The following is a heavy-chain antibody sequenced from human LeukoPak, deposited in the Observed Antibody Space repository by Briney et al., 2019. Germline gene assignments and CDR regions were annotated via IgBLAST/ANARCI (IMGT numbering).Heavy chain of an antibody. D-gene: IGHD6-13*01. CDR1: GDSIASGTYS. J-gene: IGHJ4*02. CDR2: IYYSGST. Sequence: SETLSLTCTVSGDSIASGTYSWGWIRQPPGKGLEWIGSIYYSGSTYYNPSLKSRVTISVDTSKNQFPLKLSSVTAADTAVYYCARHAGGIAATGARPFDYWGQGTLVTVSS. V-gene: IGHV4-39*01. CDR3: ARHAGGIAATGARPFDY.